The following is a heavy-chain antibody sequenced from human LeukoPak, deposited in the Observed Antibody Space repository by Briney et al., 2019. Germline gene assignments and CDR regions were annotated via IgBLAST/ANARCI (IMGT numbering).Heavy chain of an antibody. D-gene: IGHD3-10*01. CDR3: ARGVGVRGVISQPLEY. CDR2: ISGSGHDI. J-gene: IGHJ4*02. Sequence: PGGSLTLSCVVSGFSFSDSYMTWIRQTPGKGLESLAYISGSGHDIYYTDSVKGRFTVSRDNSKNTLYLQMNSLRANDTAVYYCARGVGVRGVISQPLEYWGLGTLVTVSS. CDR1: GFSFSDSY. V-gene: IGHV3-11*01.